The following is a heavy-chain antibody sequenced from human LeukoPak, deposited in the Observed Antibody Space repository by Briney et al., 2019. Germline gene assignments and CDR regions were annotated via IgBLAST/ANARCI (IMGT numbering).Heavy chain of an antibody. D-gene: IGHD6-25*01. CDR3: AREGIGYHQSTYFDY. CDR1: GFTISSNY. V-gene: IGHV3-74*01. J-gene: IGHJ4*02. Sequence: GGSLRLSCAASGFTISSNYMSWVRQAPGKGRVWVSRINTDGSSTTYADSVKGRFTISRDNAKNTLYLQMNSLRAEDAAVYYCAREGIGYHQSTYFDYWGQGTLVTVSS. CDR2: INTDGSST.